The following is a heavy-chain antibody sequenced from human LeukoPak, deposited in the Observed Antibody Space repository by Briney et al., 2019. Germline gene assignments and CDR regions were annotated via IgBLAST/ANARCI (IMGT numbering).Heavy chain of an antibody. CDR1: GFIFSSHW. CDR2: INLDGNDK. D-gene: IGHD1-26*01. Sequence: AGGSLRLSCAASGFIFSSHWMSWVRQAPGKGLEWVANINLDGNDKNYVDSVKGRFTISRDNAKNSLYLQMNSLRAEDTATYYCVRSGSYFSKWGQGTLVTVSS. J-gene: IGHJ4*02. CDR3: VRSGSYFSK. V-gene: IGHV3-7*01.